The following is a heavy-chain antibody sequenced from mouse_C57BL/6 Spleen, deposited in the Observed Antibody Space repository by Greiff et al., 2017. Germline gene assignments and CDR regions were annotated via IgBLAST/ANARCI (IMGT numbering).Heavy chain of an antibody. V-gene: IGHV5-4*01. CDR3: ARDQYYSSSSYYFDY. D-gene: IGHD1-1*01. Sequence: EVKVVESGGGLVKPGGSLKLSCAASGFTFSSYAMSWVRQTPEKRLEWVATISDGGSYTYYPDNVKGRFTISRDNAKNNLYLQMSHLKSEDTAMYYVARDQYYSSSSYYFDYWGQGTTLTVSS. CDR2: ISDGGSYT. J-gene: IGHJ2*01. CDR1: GFTFSSYA.